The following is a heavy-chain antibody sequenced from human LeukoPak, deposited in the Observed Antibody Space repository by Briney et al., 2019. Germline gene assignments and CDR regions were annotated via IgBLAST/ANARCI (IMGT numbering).Heavy chain of an antibody. Sequence: PGGSLRLSCAASGFTVSSYYTSWVRQAPGKGLEWVSIFYIGGSTYYADSVKGRFTISRDNSKNTLYLQMKSLRAEDTAVYFCARSRDGHNFDDWGQGTLVTVSS. CDR3: ARSRDGHNFDD. CDR1: GFTVSSYY. J-gene: IGHJ5*02. V-gene: IGHV3-53*01. CDR2: FYIGGST. D-gene: IGHD5-24*01.